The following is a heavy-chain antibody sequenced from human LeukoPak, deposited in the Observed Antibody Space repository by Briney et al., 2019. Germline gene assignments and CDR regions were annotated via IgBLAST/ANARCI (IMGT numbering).Heavy chain of an antibody. CDR1: GYTFTSYA. V-gene: IGHV1-3*01. Sequence: ASVKVSCKASGYTFTSYAMHWVRQAPGQRLEWMGWINAANGNTQYSQKFQGRVTITRDTSASAAYMELSSLRSEDTAVYYCARGAPIRVAVAATFDPWGQGTLVTVPS. CDR3: ARGAPIRVAVAATFDP. J-gene: IGHJ5*02. CDR2: INAANGNT. D-gene: IGHD6-19*01.